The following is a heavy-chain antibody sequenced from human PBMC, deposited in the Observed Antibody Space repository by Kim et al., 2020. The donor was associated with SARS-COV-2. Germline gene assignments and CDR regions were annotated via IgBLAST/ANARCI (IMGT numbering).Heavy chain of an antibody. V-gene: IGHV3-9*01. CDR1: GFTFHNYA. CDR2: INWSGGSM. D-gene: IGHD3-9*01. CDR3: AKDIRGGTGTDAFAI. Sequence: GGSVRLSCAASGFTFHNYAMHWVRQAPGKGLEWVSGINWSGGSMGYADSVKGRFTISRDNAKNSLYLQLNSLKVEDTAFYYCAKDIRGGTGTDAFAIWGQGTMVTVSS. J-gene: IGHJ3*02.